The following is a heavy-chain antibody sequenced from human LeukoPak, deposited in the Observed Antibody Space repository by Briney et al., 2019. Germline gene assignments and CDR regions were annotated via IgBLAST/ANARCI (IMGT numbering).Heavy chain of an antibody. CDR1: GVSISSGDYY. J-gene: IGHJ6*03. CDR2: IYYSAST. V-gene: IGHV4-30-4*08. D-gene: IGHD3-10*01. Sequence: PSETLSLTCTVSGVSISSGDYYWSWIGQPPGKGLEWIGYIYYSASTYYTPSLNSLVTISVDTSKNQFSLKLSSVSAADTAVYYCAREVVWFGDPPREYYCYYMDVWGKGTTVTVSS. CDR3: AREVVWFGDPPREYYCYYMDV.